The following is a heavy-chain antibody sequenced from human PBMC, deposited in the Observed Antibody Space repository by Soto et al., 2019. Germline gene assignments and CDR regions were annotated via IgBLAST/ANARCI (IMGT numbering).Heavy chain of an antibody. CDR1: GFTFSSYA. V-gene: IGHV3-23*01. D-gene: IGHD3-3*01. J-gene: IGHJ6*02. CDR2: INGNGRKT. CDR3: VKDLNFDFWTGYRYYAMEI. Sequence: EEQLLESGGDLVQPGGSLKLSCAASGFTFSSYAMNWVRQAPGKGLEWVSSINGNGRKTSYADSVRGRFTISRDNSKNTLFLHVNSLRAEDTAVYYCVKDLNFDFWTGYRYYAMEIWGQGTTVTVS.